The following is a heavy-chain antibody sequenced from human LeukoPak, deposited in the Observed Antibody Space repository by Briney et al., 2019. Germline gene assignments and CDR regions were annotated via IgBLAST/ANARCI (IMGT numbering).Heavy chain of an antibody. CDR2: ISSSSSYI. V-gene: IGHV3-21*04. Sequence: PGGSLRLSCAASGFTFSSYSMNWVRQAPGKGLEWVSSISSSSSYIYYADSVKGRFTISRDNAKNSLYLQMNSLRAEDTAVYYCARDKLSGATLFDYWGQGSLVTVSS. CDR3: ARDKLSGATLFDY. CDR1: GFTFSSYS. J-gene: IGHJ4*02.